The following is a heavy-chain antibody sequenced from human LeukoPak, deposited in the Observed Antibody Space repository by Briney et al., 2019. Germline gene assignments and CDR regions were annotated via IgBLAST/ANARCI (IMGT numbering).Heavy chain of an antibody. D-gene: IGHD2-2*01. V-gene: IGHV3-74*01. J-gene: IGHJ4*02. CDR1: GFTLSSYW. CDR3: ESDSSSSPYVTFDY. CDR2: IYSDGSRT. Sequence: GGSLRLSCAAYGFTLSSYWMHWVRQAPGKGLVWVSRIYSDGSRTSYADSVKGRFTISRDNAKNTVYLQMNSLRAEDTAVYYCESDSSSSPYVTFDYWGQGTLVTVSS.